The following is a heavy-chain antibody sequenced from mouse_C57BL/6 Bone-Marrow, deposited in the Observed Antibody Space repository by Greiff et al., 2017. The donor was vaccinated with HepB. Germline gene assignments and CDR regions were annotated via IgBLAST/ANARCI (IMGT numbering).Heavy chain of an antibody. J-gene: IGHJ2*01. CDR1: GYTFTGYW. CDR3: ARWGTTVVAPYYFDY. V-gene: IGHV1-9*01. CDR2: ILPGSGST. D-gene: IGHD1-1*01. Sequence: VQLQQSGAELMKPGASVKLSCKATGYTFTGYWIEWVKQRPGHGLEWIGEILPGSGSTNYNEKFKGKATFTADTYSNTAYMQLSSLTTEDSAIYYCARWGTTVVAPYYFDYWGQGTTLTVSS.